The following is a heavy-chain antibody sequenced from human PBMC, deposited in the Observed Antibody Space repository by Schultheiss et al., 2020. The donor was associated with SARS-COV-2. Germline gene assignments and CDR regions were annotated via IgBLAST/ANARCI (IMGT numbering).Heavy chain of an antibody. J-gene: IGHJ4*02. Sequence: GSLRLSCAVYGGSFSGYYWSWIRQPPGKGLEWIGEINHSGSTNYNPSLKSRVTISLDTSRNQFSLNLDSVTAADTAVYFCARRISWSGHFVFDYWGPGIRVTV. CDR2: INHSGST. CDR3: ARRISWSGHFVFDY. CDR1: GGSFSGYY. D-gene: IGHD3-3*01. V-gene: IGHV4-34*01.